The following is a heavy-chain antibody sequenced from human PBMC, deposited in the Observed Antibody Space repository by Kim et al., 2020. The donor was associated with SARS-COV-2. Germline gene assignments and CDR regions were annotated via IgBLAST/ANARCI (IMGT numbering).Heavy chain of an antibody. CDR3: ARDSSSWYGIDAFDI. V-gene: IGHV3-30*04. CDR2: ISYDGSNK. D-gene: IGHD6-13*01. J-gene: IGHJ3*02. Sequence: GGSLRLSCAASGFTFSSYAMHWVRQAPGKGLEWVAVISYDGSNKYYADSVKGRFTISRDNSKNTLYLQMNSLRAEDTAVYYCARDSSSWYGIDAFDIWGQGTLVTVSS. CDR1: GFTFSSYA.